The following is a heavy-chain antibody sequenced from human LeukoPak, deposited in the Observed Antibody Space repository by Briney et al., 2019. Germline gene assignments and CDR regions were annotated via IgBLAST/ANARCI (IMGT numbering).Heavy chain of an antibody. CDR2: ISGSGGST. Sequence: PGGSLRLSCAASGFTFSSYGMSWVRQAPGKGLEWVSAISGSGGSTYYADSVKGRFTISRDNSKNTLYLQMNSLRAEDTAVYYCARDGVYGSGSYMYYYMDVWGKGTTVTVSS. D-gene: IGHD3-10*01. CDR1: GFTFSSYG. J-gene: IGHJ6*03. CDR3: ARDGVYGSGSYMYYYMDV. V-gene: IGHV3-23*01.